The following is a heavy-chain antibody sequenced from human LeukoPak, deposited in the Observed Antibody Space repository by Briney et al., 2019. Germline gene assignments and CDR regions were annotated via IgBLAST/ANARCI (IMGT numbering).Heavy chain of an antibody. CDR2: ISGSGGSTI. D-gene: IGHD3-9*01. CDR3: ASLAGWEGYDILTGYYTYTDV. V-gene: IGHV3-23*01. Sequence: GGSLRLSCAASGFTFSSYGMSWVRQAPGKGLEWVSAISGSGGSTIYYADSVKGRFTISRDNAKNSLYLQMNSLRAEDTAVYYCASLAGWEGYDILTGYYTYTDVWGKGTTVTISS. CDR1: GFTFSSYG. J-gene: IGHJ6*03.